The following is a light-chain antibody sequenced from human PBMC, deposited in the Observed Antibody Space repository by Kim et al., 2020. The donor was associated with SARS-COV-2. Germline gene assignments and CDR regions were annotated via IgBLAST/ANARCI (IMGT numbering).Light chain of an antibody. Sequence: QAGLTQPPSVSKDLRQTATLTCTGNSNNVGNQGAAWLQQHQGHPPKVLFYRNNKRPSGISERLSASRSGNTASLTITGLQPEDEADYYCSAWDRSLRGWGFGGGTQLTVL. CDR1: SNNVGNQG. V-gene: IGLV10-54*01. CDR3: SAWDRSLRGWG. CDR2: RNN. J-gene: IGLJ3*02.